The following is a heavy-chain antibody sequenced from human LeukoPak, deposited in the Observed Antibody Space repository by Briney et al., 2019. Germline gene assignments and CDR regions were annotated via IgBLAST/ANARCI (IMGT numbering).Heavy chain of an antibody. CDR1: GFTFSNYW. V-gene: IGHV3-7*03. D-gene: IGHD6-19*01. CDR3: ARTPGSGWYFDY. CDR2: IKQDGREK. J-gene: IGHJ4*02. Sequence: PGGSLRLSCAASGFTFSNYWMTWVRQAPGKGLEWVANIKQDGREKYCVDSVRGRFTISRDNAKNSLYLQTNSLRAEDTAVYYCARTPGSGWYFDYWGQGTLVTVSS.